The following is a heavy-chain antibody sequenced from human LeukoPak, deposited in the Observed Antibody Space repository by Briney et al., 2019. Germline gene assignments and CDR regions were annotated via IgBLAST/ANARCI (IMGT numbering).Heavy chain of an antibody. Sequence: SETLSLTCTVSGGSISSYYWGWIRQPPGKGLEFIGSVYHGGNTYYKASLKSRVTISLDTSKNQFSLRLSSVTAADTAVYYCARSYSGSFLYWGQGSLVTVSS. J-gene: IGHJ1*01. CDR2: VYHGGNT. D-gene: IGHD1-26*01. V-gene: IGHV4-59*04. CDR1: GGSISSYY. CDR3: ARSYSGSFLY.